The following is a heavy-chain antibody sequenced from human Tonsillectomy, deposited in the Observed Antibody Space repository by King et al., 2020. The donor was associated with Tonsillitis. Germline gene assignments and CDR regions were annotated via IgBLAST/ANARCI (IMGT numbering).Heavy chain of an antibody. CDR1: GFTVSSNY. J-gene: IGHJ4*02. CDR3: ARGDGGYCSGGSCYLHY. Sequence: VQLVESGGGLIQPGGSLRLSCAASGFTVSSNYMSWVRQAPGKGLEWVSVIYSGGSTYYADSVKGRFTIPIDNSKNTLYLQMNSLRAEDTAVYYCARGDGGYCSGGSCYLHYWGQGTLVTVSS. D-gene: IGHD2-15*01. V-gene: IGHV3-53*01. CDR2: IYSGGST.